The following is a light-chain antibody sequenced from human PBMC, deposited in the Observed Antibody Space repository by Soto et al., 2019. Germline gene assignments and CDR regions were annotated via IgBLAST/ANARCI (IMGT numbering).Light chain of an antibody. CDR1: SSDVGGYNY. V-gene: IGLV2-8*01. J-gene: IGLJ1*01. CDR2: EVS. CDR3: SSYAGSNNLV. Sequence: QSVLTQPPSASGSPGQSVTISCTGTSSDVGGYNYVSCYQQHPGKAPKLMIYEVSKRPSGVPDRFSGSKSGNTASLTVSGLQAEDEADYYCSSYAGSNNLVFGTGTKLTVL.